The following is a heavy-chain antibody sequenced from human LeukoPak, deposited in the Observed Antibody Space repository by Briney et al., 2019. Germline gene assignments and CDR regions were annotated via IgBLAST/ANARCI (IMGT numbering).Heavy chain of an antibody. V-gene: IGHV3-11*01. CDR2: ISSSGSTI. J-gene: IGHJ5*02. CDR3: ARHIAAAGTLVS. D-gene: IGHD6-13*01. Sequence: GGPLRLSCAASGFTFSSYAMSWIRQAPGKGLEWVSYISSSGSTIYYADSVKGRFTISRDNAKNSLYLQMNSLRAEDTAVYYCARHIAAAGTLVSWGQGTLVTVSS. CDR1: GFTFSSYA.